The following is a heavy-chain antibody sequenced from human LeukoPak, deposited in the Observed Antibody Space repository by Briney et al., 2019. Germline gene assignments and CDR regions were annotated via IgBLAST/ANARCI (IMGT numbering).Heavy chain of an antibody. CDR1: GYTFTSYY. CDR2: INPSGGST. CDR3: ARDPLGDYVWGITPVWFDP. V-gene: IGHV1-46*01. J-gene: IGHJ5*02. Sequence: GASVKVSCKASGYTFTSYYMHWVRQAPGQGLEWMGIINPSGGSTSYAQKFQGRVTMTRDMSTSTVYMELSSLRSEDTAVYYCARDPLGDYVWGITPVWFDPWGQGTLVTVSS. D-gene: IGHD3-16*01.